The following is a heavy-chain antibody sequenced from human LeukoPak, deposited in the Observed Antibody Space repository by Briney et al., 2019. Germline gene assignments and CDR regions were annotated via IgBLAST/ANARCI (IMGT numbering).Heavy chain of an antibody. J-gene: IGHJ5*02. CDR3: SRARVQSRRGRGFAP. V-gene: IGHV4-34*01. D-gene: IGHD3-10*01. Sequence: PSETLSLTCAVYGGSFSGYYWSWIRQPPGKGLEWIGEINHSGSTNYNPSLKSRVTISVDTSKNQFSLKLSSVTAADTAVYYCSRARVQSRRGRGFAPWGQGTLVTVS. CDR2: INHSGST. CDR1: GGSFSGYY.